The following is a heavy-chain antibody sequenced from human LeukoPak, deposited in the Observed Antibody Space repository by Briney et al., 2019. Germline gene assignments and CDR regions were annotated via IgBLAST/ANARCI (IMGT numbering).Heavy chain of an antibody. V-gene: IGHV3-11*06. CDR2: ISSSSSYT. CDR1: GFTFSDYY. D-gene: IGHD6-13*01. CDR3: ARGPPWWEQQLVMYFDY. Sequence: PGRSLRLSCAASGFTFSDYYISWIRQAPGKGLEWGSYISSSSSYTNYADSVKGRFSIARDNAKNSLYLQMNSLRAGDTAVYYCARGPPWWEQQLVMYFDYWGQGTLVTVSS. J-gene: IGHJ4*02.